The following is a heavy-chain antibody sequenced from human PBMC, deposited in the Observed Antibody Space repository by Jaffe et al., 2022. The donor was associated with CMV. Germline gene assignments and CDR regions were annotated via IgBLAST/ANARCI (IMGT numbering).Heavy chain of an antibody. J-gene: IGHJ5*02. CDR2: IYYSGST. CDR1: GGSISSSSYY. Sequence: QLQLQESGPGLVKPSETLSLTCTVSGGSISSSSYYWGWIRQPPGKGLEWIGSIYYSGSTYYNPSLKSRVTISVDTSKNQFSLKLSSVTAADTAVYYCARLGGVRGIAAAGTGWFDPWGQGTLVTVSS. V-gene: IGHV4-39*01. D-gene: IGHD6-13*01. CDR3: ARLGGVRGIAAAGTGWFDP.